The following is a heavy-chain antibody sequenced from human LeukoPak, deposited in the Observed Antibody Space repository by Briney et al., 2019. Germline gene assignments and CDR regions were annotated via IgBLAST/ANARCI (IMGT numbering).Heavy chain of an antibody. CDR2: ISYSGST. D-gene: IGHD3-16*01. J-gene: IGHJ4*02. CDR3: ARHGGFASPLGY. Sequence: SETLSLTCTVSGGSINSYYWSWIRQPSGKGLEWIGYISYSGSTSYNPSLKSRVTISVDTSKNQFSLKLTSVTAADTAVYYCARHGGFASPLGYWGQGTLVTVSS. CDR1: GGSINSYY. V-gene: IGHV4-59*08.